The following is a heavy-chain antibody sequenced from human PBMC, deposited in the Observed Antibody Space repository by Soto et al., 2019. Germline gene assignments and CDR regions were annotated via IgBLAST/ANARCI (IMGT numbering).Heavy chain of an antibody. CDR2: INHSGST. V-gene: IGHV4-34*01. Sequence: SETLSLTCAVYGGSFSGYYWSWIRQPPGKGLEWIGEINHSGSTNYNPSLKSRVTISVDTSKNQFSLKLSSVTAADTAVYYCARRSVVPAAGIDYWGQGTLVTVSS. CDR3: ARRSVVPAAGIDY. J-gene: IGHJ4*02. D-gene: IGHD2-2*01. CDR1: GGSFSGYY.